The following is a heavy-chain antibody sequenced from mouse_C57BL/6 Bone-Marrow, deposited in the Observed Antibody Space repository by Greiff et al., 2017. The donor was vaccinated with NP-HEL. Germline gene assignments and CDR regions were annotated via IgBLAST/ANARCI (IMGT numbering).Heavy chain of an antibody. CDR2: IDPSDSYT. J-gene: IGHJ3*01. CDR3: AREGTTVEDWFAY. V-gene: IGHV1-69*01. Sequence: QVQLQQPGAELVMPGASVKLSCKASGYTFTSYWMHWVKQRPGQGLEWIGEIDPSDSYTNYNQKFKGKSTLTVDKSSSTAYMQLSSLTSEDSAVYYSAREGTTVEDWFAYWGQGTLVTVSA. D-gene: IGHD1-1*01. CDR1: GYTFTSYW.